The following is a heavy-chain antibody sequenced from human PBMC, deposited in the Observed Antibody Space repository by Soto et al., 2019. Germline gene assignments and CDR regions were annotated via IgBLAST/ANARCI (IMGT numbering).Heavy chain of an antibody. CDR1: GYTFTGYY. CDR2: INPNSGGT. D-gene: IGHD2-15*01. CDR3: ARDRCSGGSCSSGGFDY. Sequence: QVQLVQSGAEVKKPGASVKVSCKASGYTFTGYYMHWVRQAPGQGLEWMGWINPNSGGTNYAQKFQGWVTMTRDTSIITAYMELSRLRSDDTAVYYCARDRCSGGSCSSGGFDYWGQGTLVTVSS. J-gene: IGHJ4*02. V-gene: IGHV1-2*04.